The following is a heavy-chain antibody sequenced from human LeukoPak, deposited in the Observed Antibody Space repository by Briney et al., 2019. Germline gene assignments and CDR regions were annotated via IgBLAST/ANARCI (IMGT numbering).Heavy chain of an antibody. Sequence: SETLSLTCTLSGGSLSSYYWSWIRQPPGKGLEWIGYIYYSGSTNYNPSLKSRVTISVDTSKNQFSLKLSSVTAADTAVYYCARERRHMDVWGQGTTVTVSS. J-gene: IGHJ6*02. CDR1: GGSLSSYY. CDR2: IYYSGST. V-gene: IGHV4-59*01. CDR3: ARERRHMDV.